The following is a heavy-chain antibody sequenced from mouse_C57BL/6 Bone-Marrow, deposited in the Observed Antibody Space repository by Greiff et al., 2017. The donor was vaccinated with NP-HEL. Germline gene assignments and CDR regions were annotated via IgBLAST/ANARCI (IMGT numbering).Heavy chain of an antibody. CDR2: ISNGGGST. J-gene: IGHJ1*03. CDR3: ARQEEVVERYFDV. Sequence: EVQVVESGGGLVQPGGSLKLSCAASGFTFSDYYMYWVRQTPEKRLEWVAYISNGGGSTYYPDTVKGRFTISRDNAKNTLYLQMSRLKSEDTAMYYCARQEEVVERYFDVWGTGTTVTVSS. D-gene: IGHD1-1*01. V-gene: IGHV5-12*01. CDR1: GFTFSDYY.